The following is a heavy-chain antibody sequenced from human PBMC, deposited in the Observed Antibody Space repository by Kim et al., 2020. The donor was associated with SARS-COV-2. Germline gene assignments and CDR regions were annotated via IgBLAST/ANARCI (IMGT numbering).Heavy chain of an antibody. Sequence: SQTLSLTCAISGDSVSSNSAAWNWIRQSPSRGLEWLGSTYYRSKWYNDYAVSVKSRITINPDTSKNQFSLQLNSVTPEDTAVYYCARDAAAAVGWAYLFDYWGQGTLVTVSS. D-gene: IGHD6-13*01. CDR2: TYYRSKWYN. J-gene: IGHJ4*02. CDR3: ARDAAAAVGWAYLFDY. CDR1: GDSVSSNSAA. V-gene: IGHV6-1*01.